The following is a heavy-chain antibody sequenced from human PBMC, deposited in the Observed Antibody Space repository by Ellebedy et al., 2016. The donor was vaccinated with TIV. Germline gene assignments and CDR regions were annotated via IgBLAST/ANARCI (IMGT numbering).Heavy chain of an antibody. CDR1: GYTFSSYG. V-gene: IGHV1-18*04. CDR3: ARDPGPGSFDY. CDR2: ISIYNGHT. Sequence: AASVKVSCKTSGYTFSSYGIGWVRQAPGQGLEWMGWISIYNGHTNYAPKFQGRVTITTDSSTSTAYMELRSLRSDDTAVYYCARDPGPGSFDYWGQGTLVTVSS. D-gene: IGHD3-10*01. J-gene: IGHJ4*02.